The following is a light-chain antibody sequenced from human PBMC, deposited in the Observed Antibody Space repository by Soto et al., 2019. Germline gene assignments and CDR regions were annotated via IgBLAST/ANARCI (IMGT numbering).Light chain of an antibody. Sequence: EIVLTQSPGTLSLSPGERATLSCRASQSVSRSYLAWYQQKPGQAPRLLIHGTSSRATGIPDRFSGSGSATDFTLTISRLESEDFAVYYCQQYGSSPLTFGGGTKVEIK. V-gene: IGKV3-20*01. CDR2: GTS. CDR1: QSVSRSY. CDR3: QQYGSSPLT. J-gene: IGKJ4*01.